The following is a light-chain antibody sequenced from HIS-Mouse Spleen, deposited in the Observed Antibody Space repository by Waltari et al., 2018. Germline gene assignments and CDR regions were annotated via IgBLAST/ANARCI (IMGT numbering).Light chain of an antibody. V-gene: IGLV3-19*01. CDR3: NSRDSSGNHVV. J-gene: IGLJ2*01. CDR1: SLRSYY. CDR2: GKN. Sequence: SSELTQDPAVSVALGQTVRITCQGDSLRSYYASWYQQKPGQATVLVIYGKNNRPSGISDRFSGSSSGNTASLTITGAQAEDEADYYCNSRDSSGNHVVFGGGTKLTVL.